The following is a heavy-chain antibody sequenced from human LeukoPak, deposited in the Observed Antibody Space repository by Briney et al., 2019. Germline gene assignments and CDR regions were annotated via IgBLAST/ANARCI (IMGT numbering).Heavy chain of an antibody. CDR3: ASGGDFEELPDAPGVEFFQL. CDR1: GLTASNTY. CDR2: IFVGGNT. D-gene: IGHD2-21*01. J-gene: IGHJ1*01. V-gene: IGHV3-53*01. Sequence: PGGPLRLSCPASGLTASNTYMSWIRQSPGTGLEWAAVIFVGGNTDYAGSVKVRFTISRDNSKNTVYLQMNSLRSEDTAVFYCASGGDFEELPDAPGVEFFQLWGQGTPVIVSS.